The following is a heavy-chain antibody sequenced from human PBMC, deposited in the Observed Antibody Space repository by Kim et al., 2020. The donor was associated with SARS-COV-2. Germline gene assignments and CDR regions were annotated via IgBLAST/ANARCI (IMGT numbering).Heavy chain of an antibody. V-gene: IGHV3-7*03. J-gene: IGHJ4*02. D-gene: IGHD3-10*01. Sequence: YDADAGKGRSTMSRDNAKNSLYLEMNSLRAEDTAIYYCASLDSAQVPGVFWGQGTLVTVSS. CDR3: ASLDSAQVPGVF.